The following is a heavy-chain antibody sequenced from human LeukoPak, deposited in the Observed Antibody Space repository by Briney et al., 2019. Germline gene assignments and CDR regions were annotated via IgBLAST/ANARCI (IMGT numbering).Heavy chain of an antibody. CDR2: ISYDGSNK. CDR3: ARDLSAARHPRIRVKGYWFDP. CDR1: GFTFSSYA. D-gene: IGHD6-6*01. J-gene: IGHJ5*02. V-gene: IGHV3-30*01. Sequence: PGGSLRLSCAASGFTFSSYAMHWVRQAPGKGLEWVAFISYDGSNKYYADSVKGRFTISRDNSKNTRYLQMNSLRADDTAVYYCARDLSAARHPRIRVKGYWFDPWGQGTLVTVSS.